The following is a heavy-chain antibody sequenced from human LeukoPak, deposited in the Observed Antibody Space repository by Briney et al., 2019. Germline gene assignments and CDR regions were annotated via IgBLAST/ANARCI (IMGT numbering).Heavy chain of an antibody. CDR3: ARAGLVDFWSGYPNYGMDV. D-gene: IGHD3-3*01. CDR1: GYTFTSYA. Sequence: GASVKASCKASGYTFTSYAMHWVRQAPGQRLEWMGWINAGNGNTKYSQKFQGRVTITRDTSASTAYMELSSLRSEDTAVYYCARAGLVDFWSGYPNYGMDVWGQGTTVTVSS. CDR2: INAGNGNT. V-gene: IGHV1-3*01. J-gene: IGHJ6*02.